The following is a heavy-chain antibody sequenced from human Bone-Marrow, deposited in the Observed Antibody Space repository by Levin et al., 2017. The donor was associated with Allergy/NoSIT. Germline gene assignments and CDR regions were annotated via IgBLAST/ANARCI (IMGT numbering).Heavy chain of an antibody. Sequence: GGSLRLSCTASGFTFSTYAMSWVRQAPGKGLEWVSGIIGSGGDTKYAVSVKGRFTISRDNSRNTLYLQMSSLRAEDSAVYYCAKTVGVVSPFYDRHFDYWGQGTLVTVSS. D-gene: IGHD3-16*01. CDR3: AKTVGVVSPFYDRHFDY. CDR2: IIGSGGDT. V-gene: IGHV3-23*01. J-gene: IGHJ4*02. CDR1: GFTFSTYA.